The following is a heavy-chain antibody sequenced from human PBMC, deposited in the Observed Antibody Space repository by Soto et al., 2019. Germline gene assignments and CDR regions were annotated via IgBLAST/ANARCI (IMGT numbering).Heavy chain of an antibody. D-gene: IGHD2-2*01. J-gene: IGHJ6*02. CDR3: ARDDMPRVTGGVMAV. Sequence: EVQLVESGGGLVQPGGSLRLSCAASGFTFSSYEMNWVRQAPGKGLEWVSYISSSGSTIYYADSVKGRFTISRDNAKNSLYLKINGLGAGDRVVYYGARDDMPRVTGGVMAVWAQGPTVTVSS. CDR1: GFTFSSYE. CDR2: ISSSGSTI. V-gene: IGHV3-48*03.